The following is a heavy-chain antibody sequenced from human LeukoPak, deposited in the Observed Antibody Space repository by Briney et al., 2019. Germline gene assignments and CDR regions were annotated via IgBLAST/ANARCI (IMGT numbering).Heavy chain of an antibody. CDR3: ARDYGSGSYYNDAFDI. CDR2: IYYSGST. CDR1: GGSISSYY. Sequence: SETLSLTCTVSGGSISSYYWSWIRRPPGKGLEWIGYIYYSGSTNYNPSLKSRVTISVDTSKNQFSLKLSSVTVADTAVYYCARDYGSGSYYNDAFDIWGQGTMVTVSS. D-gene: IGHD3-10*01. V-gene: IGHV4-59*01. J-gene: IGHJ3*02.